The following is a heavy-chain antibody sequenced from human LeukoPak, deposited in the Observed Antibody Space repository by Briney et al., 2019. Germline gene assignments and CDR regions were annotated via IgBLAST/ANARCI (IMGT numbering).Heavy chain of an antibody. D-gene: IGHD6-13*01. CDR3: ARGSSPPRAYYFDY. Sequence: SETLSLTCAVYGGSFSGYYWSWICQPPGKGPEWIGEINHSGSTNYNPSLKSRVTISVDTSKNQFSLKLSSVTAADTAVYYCARGSSPPRAYYFDYWGQGTLVTVSS. CDR2: INHSGST. J-gene: IGHJ4*02. CDR1: GGSFSGYY. V-gene: IGHV4-34*01.